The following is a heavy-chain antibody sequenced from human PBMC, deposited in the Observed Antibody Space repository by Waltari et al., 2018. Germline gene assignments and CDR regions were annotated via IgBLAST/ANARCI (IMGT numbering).Heavy chain of an antibody. CDR3: ARLIAVAGPYYFYY. J-gene: IGHJ4*02. D-gene: IGHD6-19*01. CDR2: INHSGST. Sequence: QVQLQQWGAGLLKPSETLSLTCAVYGGSFSGYYWSWLRQPPGKGLEWIGEINHSGSTNYDPSLKRRVTISVDTSKNQFSRKLSSVTAADTAVYYCARLIAVAGPYYFYYWGQGTLVTVSS. V-gene: IGHV4-34*01. CDR1: GGSFSGYY.